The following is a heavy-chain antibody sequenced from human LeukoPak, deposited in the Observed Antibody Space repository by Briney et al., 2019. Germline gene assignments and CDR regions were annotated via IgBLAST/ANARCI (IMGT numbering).Heavy chain of an antibody. Sequence: SETLSLTCTVSGGSISSYYWSWIRQPPGKGLEWIGYIYYSGSISYNPSLKSRVTISEDTSKNQFSLELSSVTAADTAVYYCARRNVSPYWYFDLWGPGTLVTVSS. CDR1: GGSISSYY. CDR3: ARRNVSPYWYFDL. CDR2: IYYSGSI. V-gene: IGHV4-59*08. J-gene: IGHJ2*01.